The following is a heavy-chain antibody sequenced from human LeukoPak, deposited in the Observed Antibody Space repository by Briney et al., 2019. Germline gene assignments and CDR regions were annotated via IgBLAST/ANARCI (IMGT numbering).Heavy chain of an antibody. CDR2: IWYDGSNK. CDR1: GFTFSSYG. V-gene: IGHV3-33*01. Sequence: PGGSLRLSCAASGFTFSSYGMHWVRQAPGKGLEWVAVIWYDGSNKYYADSVKGRFTISRDNSKNTLYLQLDNLRADDTAVYYCVRGSGGDGYGYWGDYWGQGTLVTVSP. CDR3: VRGSGGDGYGYWGDY. D-gene: IGHD5-24*01. J-gene: IGHJ4*02.